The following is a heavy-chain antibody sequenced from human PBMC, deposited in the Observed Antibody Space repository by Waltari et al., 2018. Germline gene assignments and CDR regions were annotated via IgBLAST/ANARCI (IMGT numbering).Heavy chain of an antibody. V-gene: IGHV1-69*01. J-gene: IGHJ4*02. CDR2: INPIFGRA. CDR3: ARGFSYDTGGFYFFY. CDR1: GGTFSNYA. D-gene: IGHD3-22*01. Sequence: QVQLVQSGAEVKKPGSSVKVSCKASGGTFSNYAISWVRQAPGQGLEWMGGINPIFGRANYAQNCQGRVTITADESTNTAYMELRSLRSDDTAIYYCARGFSYDTGGFYFFYWGQGTLVTVSS.